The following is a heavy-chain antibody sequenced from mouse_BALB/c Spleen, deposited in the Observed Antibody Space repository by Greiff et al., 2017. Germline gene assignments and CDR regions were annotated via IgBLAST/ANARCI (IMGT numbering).Heavy chain of an antibody. CDR1: GFSFTDFG. CDR2: IWGGGST. Sequence: VQVVESGPGLVAPSQSLSITCTVSGFSFTDFGVSWIRQPPGKGLEWLGVIWGGGSTYYNSALKSRLSISKDNSKSQVFLKMNSLQTDDTAMYYCAKHLLYYGSSSWYFDVWGAGTTVTVSS. V-gene: IGHV2-6-5*01. CDR3: AKHLLYYGSSSWYFDV. J-gene: IGHJ1*01. D-gene: IGHD1-1*01.